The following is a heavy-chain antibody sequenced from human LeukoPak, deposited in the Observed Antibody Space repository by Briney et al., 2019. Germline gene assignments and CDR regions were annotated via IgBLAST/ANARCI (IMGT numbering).Heavy chain of an antibody. CDR2: ISAYNGNT. CDR1: GYTFTGYY. Sequence: ASVKVSCKASGYTFTGYYMHWVRQAPGQGLEWMGWISAYNGNTNYAQKLQGRVTMTTDTSTSTAYMELRSLRSDDTAVYYCARDRAAGWFGKDAFDIWGQGTMVTVSS. J-gene: IGHJ3*02. V-gene: IGHV1-18*04. CDR3: ARDRAAGWFGKDAFDI. D-gene: IGHD3-10*01.